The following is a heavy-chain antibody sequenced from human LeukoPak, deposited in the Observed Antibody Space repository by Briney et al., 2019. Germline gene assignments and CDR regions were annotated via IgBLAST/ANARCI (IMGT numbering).Heavy chain of an antibody. CDR1: GFTFSSYA. V-gene: IGHV3-23*01. CDR3: AKVWELPPSVDY. J-gene: IGHJ4*02. D-gene: IGHD1-26*01. CDR2: TSNSGGNT. Sequence: GGSLRLSCAASGFTFSSYAMSWVRQAPGKGLEWVSATSNSGGNTYYADSVKGRFTISRDNSKNTLYLQMDSLRAEDTAVYYCAKVWELPPSVDYWGQGTLVTVSS.